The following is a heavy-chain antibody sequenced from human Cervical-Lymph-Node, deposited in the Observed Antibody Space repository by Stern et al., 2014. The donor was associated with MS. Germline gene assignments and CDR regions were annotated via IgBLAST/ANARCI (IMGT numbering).Heavy chain of an antibody. CDR3: ARDRGVTSYYYYGLDV. D-gene: IGHD4-17*01. J-gene: IGHJ6*02. V-gene: IGHV1-46*01. Sequence: QVQLVQSGADVKKPGASMKVSCKASGNTFTTYYLHWVRQAPGQGLEWLGGINPSGGSPTYAQKFQGSVSMTRDTSTSTVYMELSGLRSEDTAVYYCARDRGVTSYYYYGLDVWGQGTTVIVSS. CDR2: INPSGGSP. CDR1: GNTFTTYY.